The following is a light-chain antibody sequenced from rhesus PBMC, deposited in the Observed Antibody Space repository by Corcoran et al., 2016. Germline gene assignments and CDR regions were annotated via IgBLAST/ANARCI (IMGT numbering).Light chain of an antibody. V-gene: IGKV1-21*01. J-gene: IGKJ1*01. Sequence: DIQMTQSRSSLFASVGDRVTITCRASQGISIWLVWYQQKTGKAPKHLICKASSLQPGAPSRFSGRGSGTEFTLTIPILQPEDFATYYCQQHDSAPRTSGQVTKVEIK. CDR1: QGISIW. CDR3: QQHDSAPRT. CDR2: KAS.